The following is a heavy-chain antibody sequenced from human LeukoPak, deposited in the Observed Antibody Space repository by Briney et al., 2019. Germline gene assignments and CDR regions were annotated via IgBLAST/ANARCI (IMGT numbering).Heavy chain of an antibody. D-gene: IGHD2-15*01. CDR1: GYTFTSYD. V-gene: IGHV1-8*01. CDR3: AREFRSVSWNWFDP. Sequence: ASVKVSCKASGYTFTSYDINWVRQATGQGLEWMGWMNPNSGNTGYAQKFQGGVTMTRNTSISTAYMELSSLRSEDTAVYYCAREFRSVSWNWFDPWGQGTLVTVSS. J-gene: IGHJ5*02. CDR2: MNPNSGNT.